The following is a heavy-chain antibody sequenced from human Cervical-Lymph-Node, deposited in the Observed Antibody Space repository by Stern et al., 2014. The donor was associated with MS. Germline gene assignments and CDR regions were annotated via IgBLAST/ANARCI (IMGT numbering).Heavy chain of an antibody. D-gene: IGHD2-21*01. J-gene: IGHJ4*02. CDR1: GYNFISHW. V-gene: IGHV5-51*03. Sequence: EVPLVQSGAELKKPGESLKISCQTSGYNFISHWIAWVRQVPGQGLEWIGYIHPGNSEFRFRPSFQGQVPISGEKALPTAFLQWNSLKALDTAVYYCARWSVACDYWGQGALITVSS. CDR3: ARWSVACDY. CDR2: IHPGNSEF.